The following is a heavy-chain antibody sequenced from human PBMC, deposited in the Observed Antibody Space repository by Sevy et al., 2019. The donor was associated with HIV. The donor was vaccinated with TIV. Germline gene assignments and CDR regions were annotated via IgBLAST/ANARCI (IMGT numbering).Heavy chain of an antibody. CDR2: ISYAGDNK. D-gene: IGHD2-15*01. J-gene: IGHJ6*02. CDR1: GFAFSDYA. CDR3: AKAHADCGGGTCYTADYYYDMDV. Sequence: GGSLRLSCAASGFAFSDYAMHWVRQAPGKGLEWVAAISYAGDNKYFGDSVKGRFTVSKDNSKNTLYLEMNSRRAEDTAVHYCAKAHADCGGGTCYTADYYYDMDVWGRGATVTVSS. V-gene: IGHV3-30*18.